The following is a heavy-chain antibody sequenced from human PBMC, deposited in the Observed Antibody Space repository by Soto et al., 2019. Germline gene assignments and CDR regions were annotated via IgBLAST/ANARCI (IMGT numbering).Heavy chain of an antibody. CDR2: IDTDGSRK. CDR1: GFNFNTYW. CDR3: GRVPLDGNYANGVDV. Sequence: EVQLVESGGGLVQPGGSLRLSCAASGFNFNTYWMYWVRQAPGKGLEWVANIDTDGSRKNYVDSVKGRFIISRDNAKNSLFLQMNSLRADDTGVYYCGRVPLDGNYANGVDVWGQGTTVTVSS. V-gene: IGHV3-7*03. J-gene: IGHJ6*02. D-gene: IGHD4-17*01.